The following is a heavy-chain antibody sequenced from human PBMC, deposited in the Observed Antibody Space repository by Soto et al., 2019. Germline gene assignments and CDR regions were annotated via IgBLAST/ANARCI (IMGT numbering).Heavy chain of an antibody. CDR3: ARDLLGRGYYDY. J-gene: IGHJ4*02. CDR1: VFTFSDHY. D-gene: IGHD2-15*01. CDR2: TRNKANSYTT. V-gene: IGHV3-72*01. Sequence: SLRLSCASSVFTFSDHYMGWVRQAPGKGLEWVGRTRNKANSYTTEYAASVKGRFTISRDDSKNSLYLQMNSLKTEDTAVYYCARDLLGRGYYDYWGQGTLVTVSS.